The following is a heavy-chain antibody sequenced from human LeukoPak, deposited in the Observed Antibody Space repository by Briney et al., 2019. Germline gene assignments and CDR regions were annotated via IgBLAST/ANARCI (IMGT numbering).Heavy chain of an antibody. D-gene: IGHD4/OR15-4a*01. CDR1: GGSITSDY. CDR3: SRGGANDL. V-gene: IGHV4-4*07. CDR2: IFTSGST. J-gene: IGHJ5*02. Sequence: PSETLSLTCTVSGGSITSDYWSWIRQPARKGLEWIERIFTSGSTSYNPSLKSRVTMSLDTSKNQFSLKLSSVTAADTAVYFCSRGGANDLWGQGTLVTVSS.